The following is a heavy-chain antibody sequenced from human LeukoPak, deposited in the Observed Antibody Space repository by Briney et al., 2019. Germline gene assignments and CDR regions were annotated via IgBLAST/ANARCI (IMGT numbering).Heavy chain of an antibody. CDR1: GFTVSSNY. CDR2: IANDGRT. Sequence: GRSLGLSCAASGFTVSSNYMSWVRQAPGKGLECVSVIANDGRTYYANSVKGRFTISRDISKNMVYLQMNSLRADDTAVYYCARDDTSGGYYEFGYWGQGTLVTVSS. V-gene: IGHV3-53*01. CDR3: ARDDTSGGYYEFGY. D-gene: IGHD6-19*01. J-gene: IGHJ4*02.